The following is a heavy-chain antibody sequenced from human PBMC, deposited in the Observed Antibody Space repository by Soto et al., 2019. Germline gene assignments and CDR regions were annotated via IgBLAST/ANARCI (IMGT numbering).Heavy chain of an antibody. V-gene: IGHV3-23*01. Sequence: EVQLLESGGGLVQPGGSLRLSCAASGFTFSRCAMSWVRQAPGKGLEWVSVISGDGDTYYADSVKGRFTISRDNSKDTLYLQLRSHRASDTAVHYCAKDPGDRYCFNSSCNYYYGMDVWGQGTTVTVSS. CDR3: AKDPGDRYCFNSSCNYYYGMDV. J-gene: IGHJ6*02. CDR2: ISGDGDT. CDR1: GFTFSRCA. D-gene: IGHD2-15*01.